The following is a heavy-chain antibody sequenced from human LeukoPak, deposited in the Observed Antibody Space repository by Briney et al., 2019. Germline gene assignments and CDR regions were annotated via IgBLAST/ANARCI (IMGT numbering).Heavy chain of an antibody. CDR2: INHSGST. CDR1: GGSLSGYY. J-gene: IGHJ4*02. V-gene: IGHV4-34*01. Sequence: SETLSLTCAVYGGSLSGYYWSWIRQPPGKGLEWIREINHSGSTNYNPSLKSGVTISVDSSKNQFSLKLTFVAAADTAVYYCARQWAYSTSWYYFDYWGQGALVTVS. CDR3: ARQWAYSTSWYYFDY. D-gene: IGHD6-13*01.